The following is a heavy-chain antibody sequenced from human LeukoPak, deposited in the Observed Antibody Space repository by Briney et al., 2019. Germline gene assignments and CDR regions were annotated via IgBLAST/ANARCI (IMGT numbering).Heavy chain of an antibody. J-gene: IGHJ4*02. CDR3: AKERPTTTAFDY. CDR2: ITGSGGTT. Sequence: ETLSLTCTVSGGSISSYYWTWIRQPPGKGLEWVSIITGSGGTTYYTDSVKGRFTISRDNSKTTLYLQMNSLRAEDTAVYFCAKERPTTTAFDYWGQGTLVTVSS. D-gene: IGHD4-11*01. CDR1: GGSISSYY. V-gene: IGHV3-23*01.